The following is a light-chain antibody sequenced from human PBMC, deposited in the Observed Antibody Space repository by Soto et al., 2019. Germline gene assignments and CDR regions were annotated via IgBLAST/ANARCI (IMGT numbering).Light chain of an antibody. V-gene: IGKV1-39*01. J-gene: IGKJ2*01. CDR3: QQSYSSPST. CDR2: AAT. Sequence: IQMTQSPSSLSASVGDRITITCRARQSISRYLNRYEQKQGKAPKLLIYAATSLQIGVPSRFSGRGSGPDFSLKISSLPPEASVTYYCQQSYSSPSTFGQGTTLEIK. CDR1: QSISRY.